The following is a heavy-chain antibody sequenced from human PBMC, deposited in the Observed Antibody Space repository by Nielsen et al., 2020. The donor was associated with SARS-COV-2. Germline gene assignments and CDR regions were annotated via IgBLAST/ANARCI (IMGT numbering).Heavy chain of an antibody. CDR3: ARDIVVVVAATLNYYYYGMDV. D-gene: IGHD2-15*01. CDR2: IWYDGSNK. Sequence: GGSLRLSCAASGFTFSSYGMRWVRQAPGKGLEWVAVIWYDGSNKYYADSVKGRFTISRDNSKNTLYLQMNSLRAEDTAVYYCARDIVVVVAATLNYYYYGMDVWGQGTTVTVSS. CDR1: GFTFSSYG. J-gene: IGHJ6*02. V-gene: IGHV3-33*01.